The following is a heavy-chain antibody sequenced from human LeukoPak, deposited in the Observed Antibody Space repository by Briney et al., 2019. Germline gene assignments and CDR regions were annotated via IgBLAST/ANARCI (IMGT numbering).Heavy chain of an antibody. J-gene: IGHJ5*02. Sequence: ASVKVSCKASGYTFTGYYMHWVRQAPGQGLEWMGWINPNSGGTNYAQKFQGRVTMTRDTSISTAYMELSRLRSDDTAVYYCARDYYDSSGYFFAWGQGTLVTVSS. V-gene: IGHV1-2*02. CDR2: INPNSGGT. CDR3: ARDYYDSSGYFFA. D-gene: IGHD3-22*01. CDR1: GYTFTGYY.